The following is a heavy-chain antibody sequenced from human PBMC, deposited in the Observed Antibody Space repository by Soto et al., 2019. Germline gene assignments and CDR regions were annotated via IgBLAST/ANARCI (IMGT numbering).Heavy chain of an antibody. D-gene: IGHD3-3*01. Sequence: GGSLRLSCAASGFTFSSYAMHWVRQAPGKGLEWVAVISYDGSNKYYADSVKGRFTISRDNSKNTLYLQMNSLRAEDTAVYYCARGHTIFGEEVVYWGQGTLVTVSS. CDR2: ISYDGSNK. CDR1: GFTFSSYA. J-gene: IGHJ4*02. CDR3: ARGHTIFGEEVVY. V-gene: IGHV3-30-3*01.